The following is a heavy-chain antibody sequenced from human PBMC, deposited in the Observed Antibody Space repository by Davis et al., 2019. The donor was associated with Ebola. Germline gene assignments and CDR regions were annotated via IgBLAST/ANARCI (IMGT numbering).Heavy chain of an antibody. V-gene: IGHV3-30-3*01. CDR2: ISYDGSNK. J-gene: IGHJ6*02. Sequence: GESLKISCAASGFTFSSYAMHWVRQAPGKGLEWVAVISYDGSNKYYADSVKGRFTISRDNSKNTLYLQMNSLRAEDTAVYYCARDQDVVVPAATTFYYGMDVWGQGTTVTVSS. D-gene: IGHD2-2*01. CDR1: GFTFSSYA. CDR3: ARDQDVVVPAATTFYYGMDV.